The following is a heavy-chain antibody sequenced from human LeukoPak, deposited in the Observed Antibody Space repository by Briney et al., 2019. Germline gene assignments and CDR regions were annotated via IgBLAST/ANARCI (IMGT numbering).Heavy chain of an antibody. J-gene: IGHJ4*02. CDR2: INGDGGSR. CDR3: ASASSHRTAAGGDY. V-gene: IGHV3-74*01. Sequence: GGSLRLSCAASGFTFSTYRMHWVRQAPGKGLVWVSRINGDGGSRNYADSVKGRFTVSRDNAKNTLYLQMSSLRAEDTAVYYCASASSHRTAAGGDYWGQGTLVTVST. D-gene: IGHD6-13*01. CDR1: GFTFSTYR.